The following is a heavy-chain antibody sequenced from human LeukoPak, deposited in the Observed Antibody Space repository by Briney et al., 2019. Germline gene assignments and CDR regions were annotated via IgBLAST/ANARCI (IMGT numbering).Heavy chain of an antibody. D-gene: IGHD1/OR15-1a*01. V-gene: IGHV3-30*18. J-gene: IGHJ4*02. CDR3: AKINNNDDY. CDR1: GFTFTTFG. CDR2: ISPHGDIE. Sequence: GRSLRLSCAASGFTFTTFGIHWIRQAPGKGLEWVAAISPHGDIEYYTDSVKGRFTISRDNSKNMIYLQMNSLRGEDSAVYYCAKINNNDDYWGQGNLVTVSS.